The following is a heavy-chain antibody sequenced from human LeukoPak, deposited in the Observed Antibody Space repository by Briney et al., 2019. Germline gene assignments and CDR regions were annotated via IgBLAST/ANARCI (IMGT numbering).Heavy chain of an antibody. CDR2: ICYSGTT. J-gene: IGHJ5*02. V-gene: IGHV4-59*01. CDR3: ARGGNYYISGSYYAFDP. CDR1: GGSISSYY. Sequence: PSETLSLTCTVSGGSISSYYWNWIRQPPGKGLEWIGYICYSGTTYYNPSLKSRVTISVDMSENQFSLKLSSVTAADTAMYYCARGGNYYISGSYYAFDPWGQGTLVTVSS. D-gene: IGHD3-10*01.